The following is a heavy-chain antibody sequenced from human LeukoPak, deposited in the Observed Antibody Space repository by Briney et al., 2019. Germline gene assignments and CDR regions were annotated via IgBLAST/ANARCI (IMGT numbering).Heavy chain of an antibody. Sequence: SETLSLTCTVSGGSISSGGYYWSWIRQPPGKGLEWIGYIYHSGSTYYNPSLKSRVTISVDRSKNQFSLKLTSVTAADTAVYYCARAPEQLGPYYFDYWGQGTLVTVSS. CDR2: IYHSGST. CDR3: ARAPEQLGPYYFDY. V-gene: IGHV4-30-2*01. CDR1: GGSISSGGYY. D-gene: IGHD6-6*01. J-gene: IGHJ4*02.